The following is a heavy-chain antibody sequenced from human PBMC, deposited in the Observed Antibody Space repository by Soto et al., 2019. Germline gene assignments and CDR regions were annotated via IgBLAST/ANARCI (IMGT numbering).Heavy chain of an antibody. J-gene: IGHJ6*03. V-gene: IGHV3-64*01. D-gene: IGHD6-6*01. Sequence: EVQLAESGGGLAQPGGSLRLSCAASGFTLSGYAMDWVSQAPGKGLEYVSGISSNGVGTYYANSVQGRFTISRDNSKNTVYLQMGSLRPEDMAVYYCARRARPDFYYMDVWGKGTTVTGAS. CDR1: GFTLSGYA. CDR3: ARRARPDFYYMDV. CDR2: ISSNGVGT.